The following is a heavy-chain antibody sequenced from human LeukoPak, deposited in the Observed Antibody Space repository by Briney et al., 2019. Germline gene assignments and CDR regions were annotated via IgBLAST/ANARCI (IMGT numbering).Heavy chain of an antibody. Sequence: GGSLRLSCAASGFTFSTYWMNWVRQAPGKGLEWVAIIKQDGSETYYMDSVKGRFTISRDNAKNSLYLQMNSLRAEDTAVYYCAKDQMVGQWPTNFDYWGQGTLVTVSS. CDR3: AKDQMVGQWPTNFDY. D-gene: IGHD6-19*01. J-gene: IGHJ4*02. V-gene: IGHV3-7*01. CDR1: GFTFSTYW. CDR2: IKQDGSET.